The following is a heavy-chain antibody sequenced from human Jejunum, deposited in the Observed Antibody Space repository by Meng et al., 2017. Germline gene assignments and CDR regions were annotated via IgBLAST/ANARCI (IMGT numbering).Heavy chain of an antibody. CDR1: GLTFSSYW. D-gene: IGHD3-3*01. Sequence: GGSLRLSCVASGLTFSSYWMAWVRQAPGKGLEWVAFMNQDGRQKYYVDSVKGRFTSSRDNAKNSLYLQMNSLRTEDAAVYYCAREDFRSVDYWGQGTLVTVSS. CDR3: AREDFRSVDY. J-gene: IGHJ4*02. V-gene: IGHV3-7*01. CDR2: MNQDGRQK.